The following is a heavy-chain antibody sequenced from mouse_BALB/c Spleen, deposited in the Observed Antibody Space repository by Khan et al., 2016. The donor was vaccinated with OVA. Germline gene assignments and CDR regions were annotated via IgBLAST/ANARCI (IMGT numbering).Heavy chain of an antibody. J-gene: IGHJ4*01. CDR2: INTYTGEP. CDR1: GYTFTNYG. V-gene: IGHV9-3-1*01. CDR3: ARPPYFSYTLDY. Sequence: QIQLVQSGPELKKPEETVKISCKASGYTFTNYGMNWVKQSPGKALKWMGWINTYTGEPTYADDFKGRFAFSLETSASTAYLQINNLKNEDTATYFCARPPYFSYTLDYWGQGTSVTVSS. D-gene: IGHD2-10*01.